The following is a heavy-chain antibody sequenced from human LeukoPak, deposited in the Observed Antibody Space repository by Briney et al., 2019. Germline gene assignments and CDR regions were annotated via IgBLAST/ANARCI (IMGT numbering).Heavy chain of an antibody. J-gene: IGHJ3*02. D-gene: IGHD4-17*01. CDR3: ASVYGDYYGAFDI. CDR2: ISYDGSNK. V-gene: IGHV3-30-3*01. CDR1: GFTFSSYA. Sequence: PGGSLRLSCAASGFTFSSYAMHWVRQAPGKGLEWVAVISYDGSNKYYADSVKGRFTISRDNSKNTLYLQMNSLRAEDTAVYYCASVYGDYYGAFDIWGQGTMVTVSS.